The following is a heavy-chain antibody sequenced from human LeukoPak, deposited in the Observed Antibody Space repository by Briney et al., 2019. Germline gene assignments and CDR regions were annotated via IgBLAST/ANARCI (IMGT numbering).Heavy chain of an antibody. CDR2: ITWNGGST. J-gene: IGHJ4*02. CDR1: GFTFDDYG. CDR3: AQHASYFYDSTGYHFDY. V-gene: IGHV3-20*04. D-gene: IGHD3-22*01. Sequence: GGSLRLSCAASGFTFDDYGMSWVRQAPGKGLEWVSGITWNGGSTGYADSVKGRFTISGDNAKNSLYLQMNSLRAEDTAFYYCAQHASYFYDSTGYHFDYWGQGTLVTVSS.